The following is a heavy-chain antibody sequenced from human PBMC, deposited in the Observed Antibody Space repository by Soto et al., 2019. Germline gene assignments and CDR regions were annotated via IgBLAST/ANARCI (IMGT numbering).Heavy chain of an antibody. CDR2: INPNSGGT. CDR3: ARRVCSSGSCYSDYGMDV. J-gene: IGHJ6*02. D-gene: IGHD2-15*01. V-gene: IGHV1-2*04. Sequence: ASVKVSCKASGYTFTGYYMHWVRQAPGQGLEWMGWINPNSGGTNYAQKFQGWVTMTRDTSISTAYMELSRLRSDDTAVYYCARRVCSSGSCYSDYGMDVWGQGTTVTVSS. CDR1: GYTFTGYY.